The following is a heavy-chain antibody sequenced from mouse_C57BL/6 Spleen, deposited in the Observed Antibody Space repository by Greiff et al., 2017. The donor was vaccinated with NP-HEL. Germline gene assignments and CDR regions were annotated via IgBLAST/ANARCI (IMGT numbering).Heavy chain of an antibody. J-gene: IGHJ4*01. CDR3: ARQGYYYGSSIAYAMDY. Sequence: DVQLVESGGDLVKPGGSLKLSCAASGFTFSSYGMSWVRQTPDKRLEWVATISSGGSYTYYPDSVKGRFTISRDNAKNTLYLQMSSLKSEDTAMYYCARQGYYYGSSIAYAMDYWGQGTSVTVSS. CDR1: GFTFSSYG. D-gene: IGHD1-1*01. CDR2: ISSGGSYT. V-gene: IGHV5-6*01.